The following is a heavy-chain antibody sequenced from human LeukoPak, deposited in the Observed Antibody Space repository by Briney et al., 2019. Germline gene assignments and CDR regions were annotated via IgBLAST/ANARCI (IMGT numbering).Heavy chain of an antibody. CDR2: ISSGGSAI. CDR3: ARGSWEAAAGIWCDP. Sequence: PGGCLRLSCAASGFTFRSYEMNWVCEAPGGGLGWVSCISSGGSAIYYDDSGKVRFTISRDNAKYSLYLQVSSLRGEDTAVYYCARGSWEAAAGIWCDPWGKGNLVSVSS. V-gene: IGHV3-48*03. D-gene: IGHD6-13*01. CDR1: GFTFRSYE. J-gene: IGHJ5*02.